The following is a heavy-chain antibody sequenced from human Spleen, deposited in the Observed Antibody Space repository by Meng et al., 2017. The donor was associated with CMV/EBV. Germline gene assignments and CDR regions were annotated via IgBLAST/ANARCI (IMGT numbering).Heavy chain of an antibody. J-gene: IGHJ4*02. CDR1: RSSISSSYW. CDR2: RYHSGTT. D-gene: IGHD5-24*01. CDR3: ATQESRDGHNPY. V-gene: IGHV4-4*02. Sequence: LRLDAAGPGMFRPSGTLSSTSSCSRSSISSSYWWTCVRQSPGKVLDLIGERYHSGTTNYNQSLKSRVTISMGKSNNQLSLKLNSVTAADTAVYHCATQESRDGHNPYWGQGTLVTVSS.